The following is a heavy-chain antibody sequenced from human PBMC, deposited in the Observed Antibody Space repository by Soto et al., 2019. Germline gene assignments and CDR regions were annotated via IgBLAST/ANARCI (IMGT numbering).Heavy chain of an antibody. CDR3: ARDWNGDKYFDF. J-gene: IGHJ4*02. CDR1: GITATNGH. Sequence: DVQLVKSGGGLIPPGGSLRLSCAASGITATNGHMSWVRQAPGKGLEWVSVIYSDDNTYYADSVKGRFTISRDTSKNTVYLQMNSLRAEDTAVYYCARDWNGDKYFDFWDQGSLVTVSS. CDR2: IYSDDNT. V-gene: IGHV3-53*01. D-gene: IGHD4-17*01.